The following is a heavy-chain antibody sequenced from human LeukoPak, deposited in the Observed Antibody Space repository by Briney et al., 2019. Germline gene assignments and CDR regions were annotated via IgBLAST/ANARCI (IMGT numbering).Heavy chain of an antibody. CDR2: ISTSSIYI. V-gene: IGHV3-21*01. CDR1: GFTFSNYI. CDR3: AKENPYYYDNSEDQGY. Sequence: PGGSLRLSCAASGFTFSNYIMHWVRQAPGKGLEWVSSISTSSIYIYYADSVKGRFTISRDNSKNTLYLQMNSLRAEDTAVYYCAKENPYYYDNSEDQGYWGQGTLVTVSS. D-gene: IGHD3-22*01. J-gene: IGHJ4*02.